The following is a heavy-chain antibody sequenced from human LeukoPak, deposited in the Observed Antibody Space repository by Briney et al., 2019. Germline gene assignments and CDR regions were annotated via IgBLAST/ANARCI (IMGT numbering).Heavy chain of an antibody. CDR3: ATATFTSGWYA. V-gene: IGHV3-7*01. J-gene: IGHJ4*02. CDR1: GFTFSSCW. D-gene: IGHD6-19*01. CDR2: IKEDGSEK. Sequence: GGSLRLSCAASGFTFSSCWMSWVRQAPGKGLEWVANIKEDGSEKYYVDSVKGRCTISRDNAKNSLYLEMHSLRAEDTAVYYCATATFTSGWYAWGQGTLVAVSS.